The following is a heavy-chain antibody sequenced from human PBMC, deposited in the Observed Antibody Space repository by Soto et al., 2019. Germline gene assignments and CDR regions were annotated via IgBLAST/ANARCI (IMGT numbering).Heavy chain of an antibody. D-gene: IGHD6-19*01. CDR3: ARSSGWYALDI. J-gene: IGHJ3*02. CDR2: VNGGDGNT. CDR1: GYTFSTFA. V-gene: IGHV1-3*01. Sequence: QVQLVQSGAEVKKPGASVKISCKAPGYTFSTFAIHWVRQAPGQRPEWMGWVNGGDGNTRFSQNFQGRVTLTRDASATTAYMELSSLRSEDTAGYYCARSSGWYALDIWGQGTMVSVSS.